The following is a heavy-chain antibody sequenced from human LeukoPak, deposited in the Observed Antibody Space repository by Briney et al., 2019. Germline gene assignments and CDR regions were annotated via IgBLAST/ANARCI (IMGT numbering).Heavy chain of an antibody. CDR2: ISAYNGNT. CDR3: ARDVRGLRYFDWLLYGDY. J-gene: IGHJ4*02. D-gene: IGHD3-9*01. CDR1: GHTFTSYG. Sequence: ASVKVSCKASGHTFTSYGISWVRQAPGQGLEWMGWISAYNGNTNYAQKLQGRVTMTTDTSTSTAYMELRSLRSDDTAVYYCARDVRGLRYFDWLLYGDYWGQGTLVTVSS. V-gene: IGHV1-18*01.